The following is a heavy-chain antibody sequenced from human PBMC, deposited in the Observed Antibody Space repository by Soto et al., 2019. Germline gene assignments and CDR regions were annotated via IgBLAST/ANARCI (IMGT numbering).Heavy chain of an antibody. CDR2: IYHSGNT. CDR1: GGSISSSSYS. Sequence: TSETLSPTCAVSGGSISSSSYSWSWIRQPPGKGLEWIGYIYHSGNTYFNPSLKSRVTLSLDRSENQFSLKLNSVTAADTAVYYCARGTAGDNIGDSRRYSSDAFPLDAFDLWGQGTMVTVSS. V-gene: IGHV4-30-2*01. CDR3: ARGTAGDNIGDSRRYSSDAFPLDAFDL. D-gene: IGHD3-22*01. J-gene: IGHJ3*01.